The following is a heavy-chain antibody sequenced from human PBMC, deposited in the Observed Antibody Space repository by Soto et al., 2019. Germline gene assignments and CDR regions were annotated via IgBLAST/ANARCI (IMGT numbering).Heavy chain of an antibody. V-gene: IGHV1-69*06. CDR2: IIPIFGTA. CDR3: ASVYSSSPYYYYGMDV. D-gene: IGHD6-13*01. Sequence: QVQLVQSGAEVKKPGSSVKVSCKASGGTFSSYAISWVRQAPGQGLEWMGGIIPIFGTANYAQKFQGRVTITADKSTSTAYMELRSLRSEDTAVYYCASVYSSSPYYYYGMDVWGQGTTVTVSS. J-gene: IGHJ6*02. CDR1: GGTFSSYA.